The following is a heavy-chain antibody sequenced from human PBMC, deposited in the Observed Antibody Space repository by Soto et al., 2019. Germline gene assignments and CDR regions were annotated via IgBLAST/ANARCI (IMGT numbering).Heavy chain of an antibody. D-gene: IGHD6-13*01. CDR3: ARVKAIEEQQLEHVYYYYGMDV. Sequence: PGGSLRLSCAASGFTFSSYAMCWVRQAPGKGLEWVANIKQDGSDKYYVDSVKGRFTISRDNAKNSLYLQMNSLRAEDTAVYYCARVKAIEEQQLEHVYYYYGMDVWGQGTTVTVSS. CDR1: GFTFSSYA. CDR2: IKQDGSDK. J-gene: IGHJ6*02. V-gene: IGHV3-7*01.